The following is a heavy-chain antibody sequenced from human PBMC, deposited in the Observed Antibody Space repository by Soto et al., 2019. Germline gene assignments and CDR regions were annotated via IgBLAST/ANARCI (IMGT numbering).Heavy chain of an antibody. CDR1: GGSFSGYY. CDR3: ARGGRLRRYFDY. CDR2: INHSGST. Sequence: SETLSLTCAVYGGSFSGYYWSWIRQPPGKGLEWIGEINHSGSTNYNPSLKSRVTISVDTSKNQFSLKLSSVTAADTAVYYCARGGRLRRYFDYWGQGTLVTVS. J-gene: IGHJ4*02. V-gene: IGHV4-34*01. D-gene: IGHD4-17*01.